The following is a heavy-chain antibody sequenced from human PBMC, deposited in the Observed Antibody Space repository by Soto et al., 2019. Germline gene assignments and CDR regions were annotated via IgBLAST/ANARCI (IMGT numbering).Heavy chain of an antibody. CDR2: IYHSGST. J-gene: IGHJ4*02. CDR3: ARDTSDYGDRVGLYY. D-gene: IGHD4-17*01. CDR1: SGSISSSNW. Sequence: QVQLQESGPGLVKPSGTLSLTCAVSSGSISSSNWWSWVRQPPGKGLEWVGEIYHSGSTNYNPPLKSRVTISVDKSKNQFSLKLSSVTAADTAVYCCARDTSDYGDRVGLYYWGQGTLVTVSS. V-gene: IGHV4-4*01.